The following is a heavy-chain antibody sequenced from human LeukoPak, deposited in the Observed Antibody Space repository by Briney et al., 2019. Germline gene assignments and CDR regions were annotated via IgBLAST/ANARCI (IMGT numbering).Heavy chain of an antibody. CDR2: INSDGSST. J-gene: IGHJ4*02. Sequence: GGSLRLSCAASGFTFSSYWMHWVHQAAGKGLVWVSRINSDGSSTSYADSVKGRFTISRDNAKNTLYLQMNSLRAEDTAVYYCARVGSYGSPSDYWGQGTLVTVSS. V-gene: IGHV3-74*01. CDR1: GFTFSSYW. CDR3: ARVGSYGSPSDY. D-gene: IGHD3-16*01.